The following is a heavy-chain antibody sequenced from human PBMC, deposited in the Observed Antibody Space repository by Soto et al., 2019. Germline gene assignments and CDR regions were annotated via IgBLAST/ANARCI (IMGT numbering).Heavy chain of an antibody. CDR1: GDSVTRDY. Sequence: PSETLSLTCTVSGDSVTRDYWSWIRQPPGQGLEWIGYVYNSGSANYNPSLMSRVSISLDSSRNHLSLTLASVTAADTAVYFCARGSTWHLVDDWGQGTLVTVSS. J-gene: IGHJ4*02. CDR3: ARGSTWHLVDD. V-gene: IGHV4-59*02. D-gene: IGHD6-6*01. CDR2: VYNSGSA.